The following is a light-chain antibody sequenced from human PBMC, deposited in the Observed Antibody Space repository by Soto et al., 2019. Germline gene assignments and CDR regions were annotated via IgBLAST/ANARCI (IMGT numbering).Light chain of an antibody. J-gene: IGKJ4*01. CDR3: QQRSNWPLT. CDR2: DTN. V-gene: IGKV3-11*01. CDR1: QSVGSY. Sequence: EIVLTQSPATLSLSPGERATLSCRASQSVGSYLAWYRQRPGQAPRLLIYDTNKRATAVPDRFSGGGFGTDFTLTISSLEPEDFALYYCQQRSNWPLTFGGGTRVDIK.